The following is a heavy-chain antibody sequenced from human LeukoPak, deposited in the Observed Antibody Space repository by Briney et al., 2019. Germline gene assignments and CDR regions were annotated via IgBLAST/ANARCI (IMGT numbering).Heavy chain of an antibody. D-gene: IGHD6-19*01. CDR3: ARGGSGWSDAFDI. Sequence: EGSLRLSCAASGFTFSSYSMNWVRQAPGKGLEWVSSISSSSSYIYYADSVKGRFTISRDNAKNSLYLQMNSLRAEDTAVYYCARGGSGWSDAFDIWGQGTMVTVSS. V-gene: IGHV3-21*01. CDR2: ISSSSSYI. CDR1: GFTFSSYS. J-gene: IGHJ3*02.